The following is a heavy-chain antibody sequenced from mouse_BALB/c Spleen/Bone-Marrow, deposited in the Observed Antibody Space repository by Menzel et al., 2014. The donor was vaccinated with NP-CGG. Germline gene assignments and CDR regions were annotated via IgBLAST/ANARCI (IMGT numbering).Heavy chain of an antibody. CDR2: IDPANGNT. V-gene: IGHV14-3*02. D-gene: IGHD1-1*01. J-gene: IGHJ1*01. CDR1: GFNIKDTY. Sequence: VQLQQSGAELVKPGASVKLSCTASGFNIKDTYMHWVKQRPEQGPEWIGRIDPANGNTKYDPKFRGKATITADTSSNTAYLQLSSQTSEDTAVYYCARGYGSSYGTGYFDVWGAGTTVTVSS. CDR3: ARGYGSSYGTGYFDV.